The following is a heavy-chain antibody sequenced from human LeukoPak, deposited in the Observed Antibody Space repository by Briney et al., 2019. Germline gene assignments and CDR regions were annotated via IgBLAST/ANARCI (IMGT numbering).Heavy chain of an antibody. V-gene: IGHV4-59*01. Sequence: SETLSLTCTGTGGSISLYYRSWIRQPPGQGLEWVGHIYYSGSTNYSPSLKGRVTISVDTSKNQFSLKLSSVTAADTAVYYCARGGYDFWSGSKNWFDPWGQGTLVTVSS. J-gene: IGHJ5*02. D-gene: IGHD3-3*01. CDR2: IYYSGST. CDR1: GGSISLYY. CDR3: ARGGYDFWSGSKNWFDP.